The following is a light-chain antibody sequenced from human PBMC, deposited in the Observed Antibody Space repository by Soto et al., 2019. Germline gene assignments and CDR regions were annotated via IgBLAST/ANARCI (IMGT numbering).Light chain of an antibody. CDR2: YAS. Sequence: DIQMTQSPSSLSASVGDRVTITCLASHDIGNYLNWYQQKPGKAPKLLIYYASNLETGVSSRFSGSGSGTDFTFTISSLQPEDIATDFCQQYENLPRFIFGPGTKVDIK. J-gene: IGKJ3*01. V-gene: IGKV1-33*01. CDR1: HDIGNY. CDR3: QQYENLPRFI.